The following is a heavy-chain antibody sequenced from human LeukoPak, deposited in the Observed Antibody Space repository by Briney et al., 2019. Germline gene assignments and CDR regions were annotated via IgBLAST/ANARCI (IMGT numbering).Heavy chain of an antibody. Sequence: AGGSLRLSCAASGFTFSSYEMNWVRQAPGKGLEWVSYISSSSSYIYYADSVKGRFTISRDNAKNSLYLQMNSLRAEDTAVYYCARSNVDTATWDYYYYMDVWGKGTTVTISS. V-gene: IGHV3-21*05. D-gene: IGHD5-18*01. CDR1: GFTFSSYE. J-gene: IGHJ6*03. CDR2: ISSSSSYI. CDR3: ARSNVDTATWDYYYYMDV.